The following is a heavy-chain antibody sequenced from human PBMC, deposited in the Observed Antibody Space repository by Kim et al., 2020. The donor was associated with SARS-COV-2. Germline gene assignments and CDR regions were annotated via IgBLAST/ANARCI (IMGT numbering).Heavy chain of an antibody. D-gene: IGHD3-9*01. Sequence: GGSLRLSCAASGFTFSNAWMSWVRQAPGKGLEWVGRIKSKTDGGTTDYAAPVKGRFTISRDDSKNTLYLQMNSLKTEDTAVYYCTTRNYDILTGYSGYYFDYWGQGTLVTVSS. CDR1: GFTFSNAW. J-gene: IGHJ4*02. CDR3: TTRNYDILTGYSGYYFDY. V-gene: IGHV3-15*01. CDR2: IKSKTDGGTT.